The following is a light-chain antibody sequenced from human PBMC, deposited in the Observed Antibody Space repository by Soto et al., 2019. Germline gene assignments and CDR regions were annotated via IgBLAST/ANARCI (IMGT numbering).Light chain of an antibody. Sequence: IVLTQSPAILALSPGDRATLSCRASQSVSSSYLAWYQHKPGQAPRLLIHGASSRVTGIPARFSGSGSGTEFTVTISGLEPEDFAVYYCQQRSNWPITFGQGTRLEIK. V-gene: IGKV3D-20*02. CDR3: QQRSNWPIT. J-gene: IGKJ5*01. CDR1: QSVSSSY. CDR2: GAS.